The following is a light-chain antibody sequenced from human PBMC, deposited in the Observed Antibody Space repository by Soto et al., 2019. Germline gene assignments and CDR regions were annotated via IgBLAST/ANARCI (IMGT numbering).Light chain of an antibody. CDR1: SSYVGGYNY. CDR2: EVT. Sequence: QSALIQPASVSGSRGQSITISCTGASSYVGGYNYVSWYQQFPGRAPKVMIYEVTNRPSGVSNRFSGSKSGNTASLTISGLQAEDEADYYCSSYTSSNTLIFGGGTKVTVL. CDR3: SSYTSSNTLI. V-gene: IGLV2-14*01. J-gene: IGLJ2*01.